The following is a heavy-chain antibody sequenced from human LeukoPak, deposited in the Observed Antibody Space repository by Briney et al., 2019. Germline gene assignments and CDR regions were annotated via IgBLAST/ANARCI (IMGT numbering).Heavy chain of an antibody. CDR1: GGTFSSYA. CDR3: ARAATYSYDSSGYGVDY. J-gene: IGHJ4*02. CDR2: IIPIFGTA. Sequence: GASVKVSCKASGGTFSSYAISWVRQAPGQGLEWMGGIIPIFGTANYAQKFQGRVTITADESTSTAYMELSSLRSEDTAVYYCARAATYSYDSSGYGVDYWGQGTLVTVSS. V-gene: IGHV1-69*13. D-gene: IGHD3-22*01.